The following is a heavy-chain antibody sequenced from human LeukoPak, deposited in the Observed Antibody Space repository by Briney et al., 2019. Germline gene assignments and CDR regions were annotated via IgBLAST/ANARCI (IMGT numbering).Heavy chain of an antibody. CDR3: ARDGDYDFWSGYSYPGAFDI. V-gene: IGHV4-4*07. CDR1: GGSISSYC. D-gene: IGHD3-3*01. CDR2: IYTSGST. J-gene: IGHJ3*02. Sequence: PETLSLTCTVSGGSISSYCWSWIRQPAGKGLEWIGRIYTSGSTNYNPSLKSRVTMSVDTSKNQFSLKLSSVTAADTAVYYCARDGDYDFWSGYSYPGAFDIWGQGTMVTVSS.